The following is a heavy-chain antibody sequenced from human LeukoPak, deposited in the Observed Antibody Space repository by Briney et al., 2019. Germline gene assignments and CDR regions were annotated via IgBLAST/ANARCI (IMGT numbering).Heavy chain of an antibody. CDR2: IYHSGST. CDR3: ARDPPKMVVTAESDY. J-gene: IGHJ4*02. Sequence: SETLSLTCTVSGGSISSGGYYWSWIRQPPGKGLEWIGYIYHSGSTYYNPSLKSRVTISVDRSKNQFSLKLSSVTAADTAVYYCARDPPKMVVTAESDYWGQGTLVTVSS. V-gene: IGHV4-30-2*01. D-gene: IGHD2-21*02. CDR1: GGSISSGGYY.